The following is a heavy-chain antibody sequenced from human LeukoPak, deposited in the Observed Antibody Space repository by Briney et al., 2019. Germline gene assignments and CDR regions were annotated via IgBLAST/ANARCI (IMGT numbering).Heavy chain of an antibody. CDR1: GFTFSSYW. V-gene: IGHV3-74*01. Sequence: GGSLRLSCAASGFTFSSYWMHWVRQAPGKGLVWVSRISNDGTATRYADSVKGRFTSSRDNAKNSLYLQMNSLRAEDAAVYYCARTVGATLDYWGQGTLVTVSS. J-gene: IGHJ4*02. D-gene: IGHD1-26*01. CDR2: ISNDGTAT. CDR3: ARTVGATLDY.